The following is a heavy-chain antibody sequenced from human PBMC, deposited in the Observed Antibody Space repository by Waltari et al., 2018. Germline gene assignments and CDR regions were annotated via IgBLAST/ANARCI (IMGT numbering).Heavy chain of an antibody. V-gene: IGHV1-2*02. CDR3: ARSIWHSSSPADY. CDR2: INPNSGGT. CDR1: GYTLTGYY. J-gene: IGHJ4*02. Sequence: QVQLVQSGAEVKKPGASVKVSCKASGYTLTGYYMPLLRQAPGQGLEWMGWINPNSGGTNYAQKFQGRVTMTRDTSISTAYMELSRLRSDDTAVYYCARSIWHSSSPADYWGQGTLVTVSS. D-gene: IGHD6-6*01.